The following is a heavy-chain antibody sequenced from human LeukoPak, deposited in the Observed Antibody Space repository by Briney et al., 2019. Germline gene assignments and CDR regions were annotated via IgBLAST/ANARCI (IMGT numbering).Heavy chain of an antibody. V-gene: IGHV4-38-2*01. J-gene: IGHJ3*02. D-gene: IGHD3-22*01. CDR3: ARHYDSSGYYYHDAFDI. CDR2: IYHSGST. Sequence: PSEALSLTCAVSGYSISSGYYWGWIRQPPGKGLEGIGSIYHSGSTYYNPSLKSRVTISVDTSKNQFSLKLSSVTAADTAVYYCARHYDSSGYYYHDAFDIWGQGTMVTVSS. CDR1: GYSISSGYY.